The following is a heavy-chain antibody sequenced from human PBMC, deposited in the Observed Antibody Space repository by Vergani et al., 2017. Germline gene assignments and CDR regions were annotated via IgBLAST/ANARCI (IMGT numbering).Heavy chain of an antibody. Sequence: QVQLQESGPGLVKPSETLSLTCTVSGGSISSYYWSWIRQPPGKGLEWIGYIYYSGSTNYNPSLKSRVTISVDTSKNQFSLKLSSVTAADTAVYYCAKDPDNDSSGYYQDYWGQGTLVTVSS. CDR3: AKDPDNDSSGYYQDY. CDR2: IYYSGST. D-gene: IGHD3-22*01. J-gene: IGHJ4*02. V-gene: IGHV4-59*01. CDR1: GGSISSYY.